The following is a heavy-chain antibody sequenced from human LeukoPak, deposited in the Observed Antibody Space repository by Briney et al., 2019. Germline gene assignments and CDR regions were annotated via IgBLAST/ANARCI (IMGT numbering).Heavy chain of an antibody. CDR3: WRENNGSYREFDY. D-gene: IGHD1-26*01. CDR2: IYTSGST. Sequence: ETLSLTCTVSGGSISSYYWSWIRQPAGKGLEWIGRIYTSGSTNYNASLKSRVSMSVDTSKNQFSLKLSSVTAADTAVFYWWRENNGSYREFDYWGQGTLVTVSS. V-gene: IGHV4-4*07. CDR1: GGSISSYY. J-gene: IGHJ4*02.